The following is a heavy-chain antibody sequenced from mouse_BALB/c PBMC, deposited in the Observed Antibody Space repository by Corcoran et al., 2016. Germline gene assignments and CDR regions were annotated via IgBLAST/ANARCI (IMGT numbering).Heavy chain of an antibody. CDR3: ARPYGPYAMDY. Sequence: EVQLQPSGPELVKPGASVKISCKASGYSFTGYYMHWVKQSHVKSLEWIGRINPYNGATSYNQNFKDKASLTVDKSSSTAYMELHSLTSEDSAVYYCARPYGPYAMDYWGQGTSVTVSS. J-gene: IGHJ4*01. V-gene: IGHV1-26*01. D-gene: IGHD1-1*02. CDR1: GYSFTGYY. CDR2: INPYNGAT.